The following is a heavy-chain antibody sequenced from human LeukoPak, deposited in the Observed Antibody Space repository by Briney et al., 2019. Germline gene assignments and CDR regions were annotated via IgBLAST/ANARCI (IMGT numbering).Heavy chain of an antibody. D-gene: IGHD3-9*01. Sequence: PGDSDTRYSPSFQGQVTISADKSISTAYLQWSSLKASDTAMYYCARRSGILTGTYYYYYGMDVWGQGTTVTVSS. J-gene: IGHJ6*02. CDR2: PGDSDT. V-gene: IGHV5-51*01. CDR3: ARRSGILTGTYYYYYGMDV.